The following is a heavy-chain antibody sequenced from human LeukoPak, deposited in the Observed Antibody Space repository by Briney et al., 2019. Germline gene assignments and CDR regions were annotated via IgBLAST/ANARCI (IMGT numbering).Heavy chain of an antibody. CDR3: ARDQAYCSSTSCRYYFDY. V-gene: IGHV1-2*02. CDR2: INPNSGGT. J-gene: IGHJ4*02. D-gene: IGHD2-2*01. Sequence: GASVKVSCKASGYTFTGYYMHWVRQAPGQGLEWMGWINPNSGGTNYAQKFQGRVTMTRDASISTAYTELSRLRSDDTAVYYCARDQAYCSSTSCRYYFDYWGQGTLVTVSS. CDR1: GYTFTGYY.